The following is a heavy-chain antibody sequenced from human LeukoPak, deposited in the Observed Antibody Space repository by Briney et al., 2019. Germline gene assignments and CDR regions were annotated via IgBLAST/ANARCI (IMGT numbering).Heavy chain of an antibody. CDR1: GGSIGSYH. V-gene: IGHV4-4*07. J-gene: IGHJ3*02. CDR3: ARGRNYYDSSGYYYESAFDI. Sequence: SETLSLTCTVSGGSIGSYHWSWIRQPAGKGLEWIGRIYTSGSTNYNPSLKSRVTMSVDTSKNQFSLKLSSVTAADTAVYYCARGRNYYDSSGYYYESAFDIWGQGTMVTVSS. D-gene: IGHD3-22*01. CDR2: IYTSGST.